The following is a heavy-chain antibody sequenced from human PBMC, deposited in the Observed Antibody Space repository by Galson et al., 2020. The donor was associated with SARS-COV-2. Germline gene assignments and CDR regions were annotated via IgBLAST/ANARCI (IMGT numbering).Heavy chain of an antibody. CDR2: IYYSGRT. Sequence: SETLSLTCTVSGGSISSSSYYWGWIRQPPGKGLEWIGSIYYSGRTYYHPSLKSRVTISVDTSKNQFSLKLSSVTAADTAVYYCARLLDCSGGSCPHNWFDPWGQGTLVTVSS. V-gene: IGHV4-39*01. CDR3: ARLLDCSGGSCPHNWFDP. CDR1: GGSISSSSYY. D-gene: IGHD2-15*01. J-gene: IGHJ5*02.